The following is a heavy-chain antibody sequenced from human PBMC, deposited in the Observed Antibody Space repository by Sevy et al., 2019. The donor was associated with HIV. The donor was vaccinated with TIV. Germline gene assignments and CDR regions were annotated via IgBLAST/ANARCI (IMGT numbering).Heavy chain of an antibody. CDR1: GFTFTTYA. CDR3: AKDRRYSERGTYYYGMDV. V-gene: IGHV3-23*01. J-gene: IGHJ6*02. D-gene: IGHD3-9*01. Sequence: GGSLRLSCAASGFTFTTYAMSWVRQAPGKGLEWVSTISDSGITTYYGDSVKGRFTISRDNSKNTLYLQMNSLRDEDSAIYYCAKDRRYSERGTYYYGMDVWGQGTTVTVSS. CDR2: ISDSGITT.